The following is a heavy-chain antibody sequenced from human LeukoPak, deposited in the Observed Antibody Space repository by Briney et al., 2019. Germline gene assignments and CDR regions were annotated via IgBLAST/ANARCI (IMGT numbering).Heavy chain of an antibody. Sequence: GGSLRLSCAASGFTFSDHYMDWVRQAPGKGLEWVGRTRNKANSYTTEYAASVKGRFTISRDDSKNSLYLQMNSLKTEDTAVYYCARGRGCGSSEFDYWGQGTLVTVSS. V-gene: IGHV3-72*01. D-gene: IGHD1-26*01. CDR1: GFTFSDHY. CDR3: ARGRGCGSSEFDY. CDR2: TRNKANSYTT. J-gene: IGHJ4*02.